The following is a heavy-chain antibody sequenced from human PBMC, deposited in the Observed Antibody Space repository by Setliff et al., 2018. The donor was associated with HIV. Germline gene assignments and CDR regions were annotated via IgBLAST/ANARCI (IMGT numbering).Heavy chain of an antibody. V-gene: IGHV3-15*01. CDR3: ATIARSTDWFSGTFYYYMDV. Sequence: GGSLRLSCAASGFTFNKAWMNWVRQAPGEGLEWVGRIKTESDGGAIDYAAPVKGRFTISRDDSKNTLYLQMNSLNIEDTAVYFCATIARSTDWFSGTFYYYMDVWGKGTTVTVSS. J-gene: IGHJ6*03. CDR1: GFTFNKAW. D-gene: IGHD3-9*01. CDR2: IKTESDGGAI.